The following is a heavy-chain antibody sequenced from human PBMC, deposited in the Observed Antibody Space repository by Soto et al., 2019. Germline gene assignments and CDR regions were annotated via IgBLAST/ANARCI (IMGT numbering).Heavy chain of an antibody. J-gene: IGHJ6*02. V-gene: IGHV1-3*01. CDR2: INAGNGNT. Sequence: ASVKVSSKASGYTFTSYAMHSLRQAPGQRLEWMGWINAGNGNTKYSQKFQGRVTITRDTSASTAYMELSSLRSEDTAVYYCARGGTMDRGYGGGMDICGQGTTVTV. CDR1: GYTFTSYA. D-gene: IGHD3-10*01. CDR3: ARGGTMDRGYGGGMDI.